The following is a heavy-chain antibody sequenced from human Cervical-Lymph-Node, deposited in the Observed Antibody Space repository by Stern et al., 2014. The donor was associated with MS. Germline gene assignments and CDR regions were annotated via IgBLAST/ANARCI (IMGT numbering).Heavy chain of an antibody. CDR1: GFSLRSSGVR. J-gene: IGHJ4*02. CDR2: IYWDGDK. D-gene: IGHD3-22*01. Sequence: VTLRESGATLVKPTQTLRLTCNFSGFSLRSSGVRVVRIRQRQGKALVWLALIYWDGDKRYSPSLKSRLTITKDTSKNQVVLTMTNMDPVDTATYYCAHTYYYDSSGSYFDYWGQGTLVTVSS. V-gene: IGHV2-5*02. CDR3: AHTYYYDSSGSYFDY.